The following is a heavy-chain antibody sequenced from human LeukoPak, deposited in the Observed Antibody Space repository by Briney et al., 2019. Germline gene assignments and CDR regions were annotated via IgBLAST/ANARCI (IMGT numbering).Heavy chain of an antibody. CDR2: INSDGSGT. CDR3: AKADGGQWPSSYYYYYMDV. Sequence: PGGSLRLSCAASGFTFSSNWMHWVRQVPGKGLVWVSRINSDGSGTTYADSVKGRFTISRDNAKNTLYLQMNSLRAEDTAVYYCAKADGGQWPSSYYYYYMDVWGKGTTVTVSS. CDR1: GFTFSSNW. V-gene: IGHV3-74*01. D-gene: IGHD6-19*01. J-gene: IGHJ6*03.